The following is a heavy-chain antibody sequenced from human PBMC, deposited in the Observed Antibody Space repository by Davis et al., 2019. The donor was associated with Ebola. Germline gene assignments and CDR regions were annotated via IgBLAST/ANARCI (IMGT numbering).Heavy chain of an antibody. J-gene: IGHJ6*04. Sequence: SGPTLVKPTQTLTLTCTFSGFSLSTDGVCVHWIRQSPGKALEWLALIDWDADEYYSTSLKSRLTISRDTSKNEVVLTMTNVDPADTGTYYCAAAHNVEYYYGMDIWGKGTTVSVSS. CDR1: GFSLSTDGVC. CDR2: IDWDADE. CDR3: AAAHNVEYYYGMDI. V-gene: IGHV2-70*01. D-gene: IGHD2/OR15-2a*01.